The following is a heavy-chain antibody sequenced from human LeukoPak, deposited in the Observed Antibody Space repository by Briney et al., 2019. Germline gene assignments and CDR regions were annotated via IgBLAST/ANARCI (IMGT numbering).Heavy chain of an antibody. Sequence: PGGSLRLSCAASGFTFSRYAMTWVRQAPGKGLEWVSVISGSDSRTDYADSVKGRLTISRDNSKNTLYLQMNSLRAEDTAVYYCAKGWNWFDPWGQGTLVTVSS. CDR3: AKGWNWFDP. CDR2: ISGSDSRT. V-gene: IGHV3-23*01. D-gene: IGHD5-24*01. CDR1: GFTFSRYA. J-gene: IGHJ5*02.